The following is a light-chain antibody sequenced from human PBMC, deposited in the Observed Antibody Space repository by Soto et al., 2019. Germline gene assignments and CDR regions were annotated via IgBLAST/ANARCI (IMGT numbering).Light chain of an antibody. V-gene: IGKV4-1*01. CDR2: WAS. Sequence: DIVMTQSPDSLAVSLGERATINCKSSQSVLYSSNNKNYLAWYQQRPGQPPKLLIYWASTRESGVPDRFSGSGSGTDFTLTISSLQAEDVAVYYCQQYYSPPWAFGPGTKVDIE. J-gene: IGKJ3*01. CDR1: QSVLYSSNNKNY. CDR3: QQYYSPPWA.